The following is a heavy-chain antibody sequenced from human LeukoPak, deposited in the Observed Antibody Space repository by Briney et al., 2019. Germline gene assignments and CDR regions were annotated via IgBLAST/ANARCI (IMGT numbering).Heavy chain of an antibody. CDR1: GNSLRDTS. V-gene: IGHV1-24*01. D-gene: IGHD1-26*01. CDR2: FEPEDGEP. CDR3: ATADKWEPLDY. J-gene: IGHJ4*02. Sequence: ASVKVSCKVSGNSLRDTSIHWVRQAPGQWLEWMGGFEPEDGEPIFAQTFQGRLSMTEDTSTDTAHMELSSLTVEDTAVYYCATADKWEPLDYWGQGTLVTVSS.